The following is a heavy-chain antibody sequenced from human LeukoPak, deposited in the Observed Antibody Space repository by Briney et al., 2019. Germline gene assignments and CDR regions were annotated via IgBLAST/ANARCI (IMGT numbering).Heavy chain of an antibody. D-gene: IGHD3-10*01. CDR1: GGSFSGYY. CDR2: INHSGST. J-gene: IGHJ4*02. Sequence: PSETLSLTCAVYGGSFSGYYWSWIRQPPGKGLEWIGEINHSGSTNYNPSLKRRVTISVDTSKNQFSLKLSSVTAADTAVYYCARGRSARSLLDYWGQGTLVTVSS. V-gene: IGHV4-34*01. CDR3: ARGRSARSLLDY.